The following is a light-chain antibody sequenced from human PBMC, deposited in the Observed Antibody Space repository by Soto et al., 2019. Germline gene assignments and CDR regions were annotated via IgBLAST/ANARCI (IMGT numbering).Light chain of an antibody. CDR1: SRDVGAYSS. J-gene: IGLJ1*01. V-gene: IGLV2-8*01. CDR2: EVT. Sequence: QSALTQPPSASGSPGQSVTVSCAGTSRDVGAYSSVAWYQQHPGKAPKLIIYEVTKRPSGVPERFSGARSGNTAFLAVSGLQAAAEADYSCSAHAGSNNYSFGPGPKVPAL. CDR3: SAHAGSNNYS.